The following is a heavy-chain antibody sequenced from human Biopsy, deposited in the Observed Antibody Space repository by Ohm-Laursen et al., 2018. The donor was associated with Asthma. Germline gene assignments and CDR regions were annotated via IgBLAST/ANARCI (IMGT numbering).Heavy chain of an antibody. Sequence: TLSLTCDVYPGSFSGFFWTWIRQSPGKGLEWTGETNERGVTNNNPSLKSRVIISIDTYWNRVSLKLTSVTAADTAVYYCARGPEPDVWGQGTTVTVSS. CDR1: PGSFSGFF. V-gene: IGHV4-34*01. CDR3: ARGPEPDV. J-gene: IGHJ6*02. CDR2: TNERGVT.